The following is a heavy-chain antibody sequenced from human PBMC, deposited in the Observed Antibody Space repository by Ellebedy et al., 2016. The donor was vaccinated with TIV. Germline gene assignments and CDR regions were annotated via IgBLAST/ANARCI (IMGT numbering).Heavy chain of an antibody. CDR3: ARQNAERDGYSH. CDR2: IIPILGIA. D-gene: IGHD5-24*01. V-gene: IGHV1-69*04. CDR1: GGTFSSYA. Sequence: SVKVSCXASGGTFSSYAISWVRQAPGQGLEWMGRIIPILGIANYAQKFQGRVTITADKSTSTAYMELSSLRSEDTAVYYCARQNAERDGYSHWGQGTLVTVSS. J-gene: IGHJ4*02.